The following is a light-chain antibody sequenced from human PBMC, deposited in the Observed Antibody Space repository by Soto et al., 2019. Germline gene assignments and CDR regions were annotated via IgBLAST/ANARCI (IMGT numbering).Light chain of an antibody. CDR2: KAS. CDR3: QHYSTYPRT. CDR1: QGISSY. Sequence: IQLTQSPSSLSASVGDRVTITCRASQGISSYLAWYQQKPGRAPNLLIYKASTLKSGVPSRFSGSGSGTEFTLTITSLQPDDFATYYCQHYSTYPRTFGQGTKVDIK. V-gene: IGKV1-5*03. J-gene: IGKJ1*01.